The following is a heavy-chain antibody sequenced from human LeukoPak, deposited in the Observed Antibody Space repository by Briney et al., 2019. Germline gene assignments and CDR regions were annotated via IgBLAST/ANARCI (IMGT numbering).Heavy chain of an antibody. CDR2: ISYDGSNK. J-gene: IGHJ4*02. CDR1: GFTFSSYA. Sequence: PGGSLRLSCAASGFTFSSYAMHWVRQAPGKGLEWVAVISYDGSNKYYADSVKGRFTISRDNSKNTLYLQMNSLRAEDTAVYYCARDRVMATLYYLDYWGQGTLVTVSS. D-gene: IGHD5-24*01. V-gene: IGHV3-30-3*01. CDR3: ARDRVMATLYYLDY.